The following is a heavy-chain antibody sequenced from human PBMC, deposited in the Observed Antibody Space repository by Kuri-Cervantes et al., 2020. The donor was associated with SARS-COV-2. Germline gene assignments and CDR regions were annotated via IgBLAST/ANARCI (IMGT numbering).Heavy chain of an antibody. CDR3: ASTYYDFWSGYYGGYDY. D-gene: IGHD3-3*01. V-gene: IGHV4-61*02. Sequence: SETLSLTCTVSGGSISSGSYYWSWIRQPAGKGLEWIGRIYTSGSTNYNPSLKSRVTISVDTSKNQFSLKLSSVTAADTAVYYCASTYYDFWSGYYGGYDYWGQGTLVTVSS. CDR2: IYTSGST. CDR1: GGSISSGSYY. J-gene: IGHJ4*02.